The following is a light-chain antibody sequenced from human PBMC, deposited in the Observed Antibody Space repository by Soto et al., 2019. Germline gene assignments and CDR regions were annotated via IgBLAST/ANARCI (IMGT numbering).Light chain of an antibody. CDR1: QSVINY. CDR2: DTS. V-gene: IGKV3-20*01. Sequence: EIVLTQSPATLSLSPGERATLSCRASQSVINYLAWYQQKPGQAPRLLIYDTSNRATGIPARFSGSGSGTDFTLTISRLEPEDFAVYYCQQYGSSPPTWTFGQGTKVDIK. CDR3: QQYGSSPPTWT. J-gene: IGKJ1*01.